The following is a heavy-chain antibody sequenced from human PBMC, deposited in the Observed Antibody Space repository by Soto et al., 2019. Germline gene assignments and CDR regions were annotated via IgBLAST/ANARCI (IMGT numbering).Heavy chain of an antibody. V-gene: IGHV4-34*01. D-gene: IGHD6-13*01. Sequence: QVQLQQWGAGLLKPSETLSLTCAVYGGSFSGYYWSWIRQPPGKGLEWIGEINHSGSTNYNPSLKSRVTISVDTSKNQFSLKLSSVTAADTAVYYWARRDSSSWYFDYWGQGTLVTVSS. CDR3: ARRDSSSWYFDY. CDR2: INHSGST. J-gene: IGHJ4*02. CDR1: GGSFSGYY.